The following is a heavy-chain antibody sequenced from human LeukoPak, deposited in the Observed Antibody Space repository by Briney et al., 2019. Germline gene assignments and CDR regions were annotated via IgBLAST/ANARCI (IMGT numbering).Heavy chain of an antibody. V-gene: IGHV3-23*01. D-gene: IGHD2-2*01. Sequence: GGSLRLSCAASGFTFSSYAMSWVRQAPGKGLEWVSAISGSGGSTYYADSVKGRLTISRDNSKNTLYLQMNSLRAEDTAVYYCAAPRPYCSSTSCHSYYYYGMDVWGQGTTVTVSS. CDR3: AAPRPYCSSTSCHSYYYYGMDV. CDR2: ISGSGGST. CDR1: GFTFSSYA. J-gene: IGHJ6*02.